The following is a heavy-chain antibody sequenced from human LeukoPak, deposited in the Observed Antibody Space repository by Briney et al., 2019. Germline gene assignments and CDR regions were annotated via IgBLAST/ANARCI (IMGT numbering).Heavy chain of an antibody. CDR1: GGSISSYY. V-gene: IGHV4-59*01. J-gene: IGHJ2*01. Sequence: SETLSLTCTVSGGSISSYYWSWIRQPPGKGLEWIGYIYNSGSTNYNPSLKSRVTISVDTSKNQFSLKLSSVTAADRAVYYCTRENGRSYWYFDLWGRGTLVTVSS. CDR2: IYNSGST. CDR3: TRENGRSYWYFDL.